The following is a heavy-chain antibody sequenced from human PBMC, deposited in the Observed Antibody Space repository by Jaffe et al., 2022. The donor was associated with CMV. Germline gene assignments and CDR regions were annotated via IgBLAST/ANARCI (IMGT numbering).Heavy chain of an antibody. Sequence: QVQLQESGPGLVKPSQTLSLTCTVSGGFIKSGGYYWNWIRQHPGKGLEWIGNIYYSGTTRYNPSLRNRLIISVDTSKNQFSLKLNSVTAADTAVYYCARGHYDTGGRLSYFDRWGQGALVTVSS. CDR2: IYYSGTT. J-gene: IGHJ4*02. CDR3: ARGHYDTGGRLSYFDR. CDR1: GGFIKSGGYY. D-gene: IGHD3-22*01. V-gene: IGHV4-31*03.